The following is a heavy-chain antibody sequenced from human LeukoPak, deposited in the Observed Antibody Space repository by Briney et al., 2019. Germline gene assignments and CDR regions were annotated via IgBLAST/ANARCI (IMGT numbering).Heavy chain of an antibody. CDR1: GFTFSSYS. V-gene: IGHV3-21*01. Sequence: GGPLRLSCAASGFTFSSYSMNWVRQAPGKGLEWVSSISSSSSYIYYADSVKGRFTISRDNAKNSLYLQMNSLRAEDTAVYYCARGDILTGYYWFDPWGQGTLVTVSS. CDR3: ARGDILTGYYWFDP. CDR2: ISSSSSYI. D-gene: IGHD3-9*01. J-gene: IGHJ5*02.